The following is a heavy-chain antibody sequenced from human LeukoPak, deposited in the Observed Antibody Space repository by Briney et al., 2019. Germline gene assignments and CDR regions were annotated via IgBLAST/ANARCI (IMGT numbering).Heavy chain of an antibody. CDR3: ARRAGSNWYMDY. V-gene: IGHV3-64*01. Sequence: PGESLRLSCAASGFTFSSFAMHWVRQAPGKGLEYVSAISNNGGSTYYANSVKGRFTISRDNSKNTLYLQMGSLRVEDMAVYYCARRAGSNWYMDYWGQGTLVTVSS. J-gene: IGHJ4*02. D-gene: IGHD6-13*01. CDR1: GFTFSSFA. CDR2: ISNNGGST.